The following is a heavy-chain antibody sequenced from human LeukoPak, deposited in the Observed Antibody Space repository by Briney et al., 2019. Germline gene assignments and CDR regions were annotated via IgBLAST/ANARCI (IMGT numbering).Heavy chain of an antibody. Sequence: SGTLSLTCSVSGGSISSSDHFWGWIRQPPGKGLEWIGSIYYSGTTYYNPSLKSRVTISVDMSKNQFSLKLSSVTAADTAVYYCARHSDRTAYTAKGFDYWGQGTLVTVSS. CDR1: GGSISSSDHF. V-gene: IGHV4-39*01. CDR2: IYYSGTT. CDR3: ARHSDRTAYTAKGFDY. D-gene: IGHD2-21*02. J-gene: IGHJ4*02.